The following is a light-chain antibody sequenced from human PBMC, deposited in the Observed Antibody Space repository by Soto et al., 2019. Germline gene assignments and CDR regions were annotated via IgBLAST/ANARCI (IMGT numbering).Light chain of an antibody. CDR3: SSITRSNFVGVV. V-gene: IGLV2-14*01. CDR2: DVT. CDR1: RSDVGGSNH. Sequence: QSALTQPASVSGSPGQSITISCTGTRSDVGGSNHVSWYQQHPGRAPKLLIYDVTNRPSGITARFSGSKSDNTASLSISGLQAEDEGDYYCSSITRSNFVGVVFGGGTKLTVL. J-gene: IGLJ2*01.